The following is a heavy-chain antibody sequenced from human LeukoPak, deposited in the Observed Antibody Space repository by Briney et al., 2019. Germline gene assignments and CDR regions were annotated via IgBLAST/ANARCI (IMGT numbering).Heavy chain of an antibody. D-gene: IGHD1-26*01. Sequence: SETLSLTCAAYGGSFSGYYWSWIRQPPGKGLEWIGEINQSGSTNHNPSLKSRVTISVDTSKNQFSLKLSSVTAADTAVYYCARLIVGATPDYWGQGTLVTVSS. V-gene: IGHV4-34*01. CDR1: GGSFSGYY. J-gene: IGHJ4*02. CDR2: INQSGST. CDR3: ARLIVGATPDY.